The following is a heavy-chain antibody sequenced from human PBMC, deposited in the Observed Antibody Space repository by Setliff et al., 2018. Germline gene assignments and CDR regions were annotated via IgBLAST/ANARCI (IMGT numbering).Heavy chain of an antibody. D-gene: IGHD3-3*01. CDR3: ARDRYYNSWSGTSITAPHDAFDI. Sequence: ASVKVSCKASGGTFRSYGISWVRQAPGQGLEWMGIINPSGGLTRYAQKFQGRVTMTRDTSTSTVYMEVSSLRSEDTAVYYCARDRYYNSWSGTSITAPHDAFDIWGQGTMVTVSS. V-gene: IGHV1-46*03. CDR2: INPSGGLT. J-gene: IGHJ3*02. CDR1: GGTFRSYG.